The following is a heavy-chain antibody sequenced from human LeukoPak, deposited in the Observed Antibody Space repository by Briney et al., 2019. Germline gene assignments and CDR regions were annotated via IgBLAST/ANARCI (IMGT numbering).Heavy chain of an antibody. J-gene: IGHJ3*01. CDR3: ARDSGGDEAFDL. V-gene: IGHV3-74*01. CDR2: INTGGGT. CDR1: AFTFSRYW. Sequence: GGSLRLSCTASAFTFSRYWMHWVRQVPGKGLAWVSRINTGGGTFYSDSVKGRFTISRDNGKNTLYLQINSLRVEDTAVYYCARDSGGDEAFDLWGQGTKVVVSS. D-gene: IGHD2-21*01.